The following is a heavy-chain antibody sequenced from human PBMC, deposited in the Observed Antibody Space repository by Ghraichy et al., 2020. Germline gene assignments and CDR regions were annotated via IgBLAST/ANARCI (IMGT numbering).Heavy chain of an antibody. V-gene: IGHV3-9*01. D-gene: IGHD4-17*01. J-gene: IGHJ6*02. CDR3: AKDMSPDNGDFDYYGMEV. CDR2: ISWNSGSI. CDR1: GFTFDDYA. Sequence: LSLTCAASGFTFDDYAMHWVRQAPGKGLEWVSGISWNSGSIGYGDSVKGRFTISRDNAKNSLHLQMNSLRAEDTALYYCAKDMSPDNGDFDYYGMEVWGQGTTVTVSS.